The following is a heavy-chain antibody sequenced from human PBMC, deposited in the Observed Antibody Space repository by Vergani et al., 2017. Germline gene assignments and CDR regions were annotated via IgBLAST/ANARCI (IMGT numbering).Heavy chain of an antibody. CDR1: GNTFTSYW. V-gene: IGHV5-51*01. Sequence: EVQLVQSGAEVKKPGESLKISCKGSGNTFTSYWIGWVLQMPGKGLDWMGILYPGDSDTSYSPSFQGQFTISADKSICTAYLQWSSLTASDTAMYYCAGRDYGHELFAYWGQGSLVTVSS. CDR2: LYPGDSDT. D-gene: IGHD4-17*01. CDR3: AGRDYGHELFAY. J-gene: IGHJ4*02.